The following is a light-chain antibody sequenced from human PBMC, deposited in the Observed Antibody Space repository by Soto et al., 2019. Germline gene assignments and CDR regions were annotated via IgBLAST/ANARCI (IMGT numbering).Light chain of an antibody. CDR1: RSVSGNY. Sequence: EIVLTQSPGTLSLSPGERATLSCRASRSVSGNYLAWYQQKAGQAPRLLIYGASSRATGIPDRFSGSGSGTDFSLTISRLEPEDRAVYYCQQDGASPTFGQGTKVEIK. J-gene: IGKJ1*01. CDR2: GAS. CDR3: QQDGASPT. V-gene: IGKV3-20*01.